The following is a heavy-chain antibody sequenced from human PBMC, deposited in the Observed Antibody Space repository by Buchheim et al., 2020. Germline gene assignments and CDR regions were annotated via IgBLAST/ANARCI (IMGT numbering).Heavy chain of an antibody. V-gene: IGHV3-7*01. CDR3: ARHTGFDSGLDV. CDR1: GFTFSSYW. D-gene: IGHD5-12*01. Sequence: EVQLVESGGGLVQPGGSLRLSCAASGFTFSSYWMSWVRQAPGKGLEWVANIKQDGTEKYYVNSMRGRVIASRDNAKNAVFVHISSLADEDTGVYYCARHTGFDSGLDVWGQGT. CDR2: IKQDGTEK. J-gene: IGHJ6*02.